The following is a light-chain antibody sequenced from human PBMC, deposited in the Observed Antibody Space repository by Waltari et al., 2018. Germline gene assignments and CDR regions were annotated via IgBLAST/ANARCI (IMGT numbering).Light chain of an antibody. J-gene: IGKJ4*01. V-gene: IGKV1-39*01. CDR3: QQSYSIPLT. CDR2: AAS. Sequence: DIQMTQSPSSLSASVGDRVAITCRASKSIDNFINWYQQKPGKAPKPLIYAASSLRSGVPSRFSGSGSGTDFTLTITSLQPEDFATYYCQQSYSIPLTFGGGTKVEIK. CDR1: KSIDNF.